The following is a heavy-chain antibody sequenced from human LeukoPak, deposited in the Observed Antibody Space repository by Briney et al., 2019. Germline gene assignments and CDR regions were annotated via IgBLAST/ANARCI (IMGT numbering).Heavy chain of an antibody. V-gene: IGHV4-39*07. CDR2: ISHTGST. CDR1: GGSISSNSYY. J-gene: IGHJ5*02. CDR3: ARLLWFGEFDP. Sequence: SSETLSLTCIVSGGSISSNSYYWGWIRQPPGKGLEWVGSISHTGSTYYNPSLKSRVTFSVDTSKNQFSLKLSSVTAADTAVYYCARLLWFGEFDPWGQGTLVTVSS. D-gene: IGHD3-10*01.